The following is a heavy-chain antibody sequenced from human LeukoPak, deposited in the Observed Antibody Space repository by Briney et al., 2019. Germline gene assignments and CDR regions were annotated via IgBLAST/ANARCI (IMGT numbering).Heavy chain of an antibody. D-gene: IGHD4-11*01. CDR1: GGSMTSSSYY. CDR3: ARQEDVRVTVPRGLTVTPPYFGP. Sequence: SETLSLTCTVSGGSMTSSSYYWASIRQPPGKGLEWIGSMYYSGSPHYNPSLKSRATISVDTSKNEFSLKLYSVTAADTAMYYCARQEDVRVTVPRGLTVTPPYFGPWGQGTLVTVSS. V-gene: IGHV4-39*01. J-gene: IGHJ5*02. CDR2: MYYSGSP.